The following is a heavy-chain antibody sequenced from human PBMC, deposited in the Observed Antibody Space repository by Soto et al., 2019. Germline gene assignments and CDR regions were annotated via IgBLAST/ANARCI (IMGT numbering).Heavy chain of an antibody. CDR2: INSDGSST. J-gene: IGHJ6*03. CDR3: ARGPEWLFNYYYYYYMDV. V-gene: IGHV3-74*01. CDR1: GFTFSSYW. Sequence: EVQLVESGGGLVQPGGSLRLSCAASGFTFSSYWMHWVRQAPGKGLVWVSRINSDGSSTSYADSVKGRFTISRDNAKNTLYLQMNSLRAEDTAVYYCARGPEWLFNYYYYYYMDVWGKGTTVTVSS. D-gene: IGHD3-3*01.